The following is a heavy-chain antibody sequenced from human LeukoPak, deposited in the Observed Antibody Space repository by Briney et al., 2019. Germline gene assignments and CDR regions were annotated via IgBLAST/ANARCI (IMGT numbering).Heavy chain of an antibody. CDR2: ISYDGSNK. CDR3: ARDGSSGWTWYFDY. J-gene: IGHJ4*02. D-gene: IGHD6-19*01. V-gene: IGHV3-30-3*01. CDR1: GFTFSSYA. Sequence: GGSLRLSCAASGFTFSSYAMHWVRQAPGKGLEWVAVISYDGSNKYYADSVKGRFTISRDNSKNTPYLQMNSLRAEDTAVYYCARDGSSGWTWYFDYWGQGTLVTVSS.